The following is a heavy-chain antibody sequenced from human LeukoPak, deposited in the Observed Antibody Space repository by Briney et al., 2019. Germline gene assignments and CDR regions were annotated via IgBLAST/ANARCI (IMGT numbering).Heavy chain of an antibody. CDR3: ARVSAAAGPLFDY. CDR1: GGSISSYY. D-gene: IGHD6-13*01. Sequence: SETLSLTCTVSGGSISSYYWGWIRQPPGKGLEWIGSIYYSGSTYYNPSLKSRVTISVDTSKNQFSLKLSSVTAADTAVYYCARVSAAAGPLFDYWGQGTLVTVPS. J-gene: IGHJ4*02. CDR2: IYYSGST. V-gene: IGHV4-39*07.